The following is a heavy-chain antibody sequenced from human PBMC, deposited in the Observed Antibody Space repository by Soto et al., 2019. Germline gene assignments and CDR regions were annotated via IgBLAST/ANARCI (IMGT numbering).Heavy chain of an antibody. D-gene: IGHD6-13*01. CDR2: IYDSGTT. CDR1: GGSFSRGYW. J-gene: IGHJ4*02. Sequence: QVQLQESGPGLVKPSGTLSLTCGVSGGSFSRGYWWSWVRQPPGKGLEWIGEIYDSGTTNYSPSLKSRVTISVDKSKNQLSLRLTSVSAADTALYYCARGGGLNTRWYEGGFDSWGQGTLVTVSS. V-gene: IGHV4-4*02. CDR3: ARGGGLNTRWYEGGFDS.